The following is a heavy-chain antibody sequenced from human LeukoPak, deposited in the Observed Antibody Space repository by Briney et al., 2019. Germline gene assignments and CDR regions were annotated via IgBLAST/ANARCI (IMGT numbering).Heavy chain of an antibody. Sequence: GGSLRLSCAASGFDFNNYAMSWVRQGPGKRLEWVSAMSVCGYHTYYADSDKTYYADSVKGRFTISRDNSKSTVYLHMNNLRLEDAAIYYCAKGAAIDHWGQGTLVTVSS. V-gene: IGHV3-23*01. CDR2: MSVCGYHTYYADSDKT. CDR1: GFDFNNYA. J-gene: IGHJ4*02. CDR3: AKGAAIDH.